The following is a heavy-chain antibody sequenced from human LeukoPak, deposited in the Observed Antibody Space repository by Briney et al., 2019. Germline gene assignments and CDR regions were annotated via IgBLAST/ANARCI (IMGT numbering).Heavy chain of an antibody. D-gene: IGHD5-24*01. CDR1: GFTFSSYG. V-gene: IGHV3-30*18. Sequence: GGSLRLACAASGFTFSSYGMHWVRQAPGKGRGGVAVISYDGSNNYYADSVKGRFTISGDNSKTTLYLQMNSLRAEDTAVYYCAKDRGDGYKPFDYWGQGTLVTVSS. J-gene: IGHJ4*02. CDR2: ISYDGSNN. CDR3: AKDRGDGYKPFDY.